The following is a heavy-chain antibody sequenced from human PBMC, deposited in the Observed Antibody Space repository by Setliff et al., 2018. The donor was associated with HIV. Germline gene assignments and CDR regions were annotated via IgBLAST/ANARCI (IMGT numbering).Heavy chain of an antibody. CDR3: ARDKDYYDYSGYYYIYYYMDV. V-gene: IGHV3-11*06. CDR2: ISGGSTSHM. CDR1: GFTFSDHY. Sequence: GGSLRLSCAASGFTFSDHYMSWIRQAPGKGLEWVSYISGGSTSHMNYADSVKGRFTISRDNSKNTLYLQMNSLRAEDTAVYYCARDKDYYDYSGYYYIYYYMDVWGKGTTVTVSS. D-gene: IGHD3-22*01. J-gene: IGHJ6*03.